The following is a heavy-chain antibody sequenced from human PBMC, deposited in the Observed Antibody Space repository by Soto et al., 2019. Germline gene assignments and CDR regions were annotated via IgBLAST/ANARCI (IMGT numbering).Heavy chain of an antibody. CDR3: ARGWGDYGDPDFDY. D-gene: IGHD4-17*01. Sequence: EVQLVESGGGLVQPGGSLRLSCAASGFTFSSYWMHWVRQAPGKGLVWVSRISSDGSSTSYADSVKGRFTISRDNAKNTLYLQMNSLRAEDTAVYYCARGWGDYGDPDFDYWGQGTLVTVSS. CDR2: ISSDGSST. J-gene: IGHJ4*02. V-gene: IGHV3-74*01. CDR1: GFTFSSYW.